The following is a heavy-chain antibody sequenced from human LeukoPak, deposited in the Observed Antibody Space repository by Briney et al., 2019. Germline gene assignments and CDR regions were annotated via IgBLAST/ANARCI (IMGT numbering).Heavy chain of an antibody. CDR3: AREGEVVDSSGYCGFDY. CDR2: IYTSGST. J-gene: IGHJ4*02. V-gene: IGHV4-61*02. Sequence: PSQTLSLTCTVSGGSISSGSYYWSWIRQPAGKGLAWIGRIYTSGSTNYNPSLKSRVTISVDTSKNQFSLKLSSVTAADTAVYYCAREGEVVDSSGYCGFDYWGLGTLVTVSS. D-gene: IGHD3-22*01. CDR1: GGSISSGSYY.